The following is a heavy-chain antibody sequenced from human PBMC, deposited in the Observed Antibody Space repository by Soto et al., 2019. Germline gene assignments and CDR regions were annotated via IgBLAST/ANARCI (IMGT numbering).Heavy chain of an antibody. Sequence: QLQLQESGPGLVKPSETLSLTCAVSGGSISSSGYYWGWIRQPPGKGLEWIGSISYSGSAYYNPSLKSRVSISVDTSKNQFSLKLTSVTAADTAIYYCARRRDYGDRFFDYWGQGTLVTFSS. J-gene: IGHJ4*02. CDR1: GGSISSSGYY. CDR3: ARRRDYGDRFFDY. D-gene: IGHD4-17*01. CDR2: ISYSGSA. V-gene: IGHV4-39*01.